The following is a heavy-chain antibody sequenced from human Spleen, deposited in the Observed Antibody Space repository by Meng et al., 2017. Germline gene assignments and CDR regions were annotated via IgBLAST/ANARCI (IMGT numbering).Heavy chain of an antibody. CDR2: IIPIFGTA. J-gene: IGHJ4*02. Sequence: SVKVSCKASGGTFSSYAISWVRQAPGQGLEWMGGIIPIFGTANYAQKFQGRVTITADESTSTAYMELSSLRSEDTAVYYCARDASYYYDSSGYLFDYWGQGTLVTGAS. CDR1: GGTFSSYA. D-gene: IGHD3-22*01. CDR3: ARDASYYYDSSGYLFDY. V-gene: IGHV1-69*13.